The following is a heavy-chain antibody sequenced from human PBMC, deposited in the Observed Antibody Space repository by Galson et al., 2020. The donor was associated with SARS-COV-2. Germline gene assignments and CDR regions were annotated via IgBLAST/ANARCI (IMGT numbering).Heavy chain of an antibody. V-gene: IGHV1-69*10. CDR2: VVPLLGTA. CDR3: ARDGATVITRYYFDH. J-gene: IGHJ4*02. Sequence: ASVKVSCKASGDIFSTYALSWVRQAPGQGLEWMGGVVPLLGTANYAQKFQGRVTFTADKSTSTAYMELSSLRSEDTAVYYCARDGATVITRYYFDHWGQGTQVTVSS. D-gene: IGHD4-17*01. CDR1: GDIFSTYA.